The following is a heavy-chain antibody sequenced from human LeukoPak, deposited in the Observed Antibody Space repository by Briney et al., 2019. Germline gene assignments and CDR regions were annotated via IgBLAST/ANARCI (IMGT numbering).Heavy chain of an antibody. CDR1: GFTVSSNY. J-gene: IGHJ6*03. Sequence: GGSLRLSCAASGFTVSSNYMNWVRQAPGKGLEWVSVIYSGGSTYYADSVKGRFTISRDNAKNSLYLQMNSLRADDTAVYYCARFAAGGSYYYYMDVWGKGTTVTVSS. V-gene: IGHV3-53*01. CDR2: IYSGGST. CDR3: ARFAAGGSYYYYMDV. D-gene: IGHD6-25*01.